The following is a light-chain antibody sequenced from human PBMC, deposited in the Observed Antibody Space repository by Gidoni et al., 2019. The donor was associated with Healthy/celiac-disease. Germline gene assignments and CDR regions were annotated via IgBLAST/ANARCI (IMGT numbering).Light chain of an antibody. J-gene: IGKJ1*01. CDR3: MQALQTPWT. V-gene: IGKV2-28*01. CDR2: LGS. CDR1: QSLLHSNGYNY. Sequence: IVLTQSPLSLPVTPGEPASISCRSSQSLLHSNGYNYLDWYLQKPGQSPQLLIYLGSNRASGVPDRFSGSGSGTDFTLKISRVEADDVGVYYCMQALQTPWTFGQXTKVEIK.